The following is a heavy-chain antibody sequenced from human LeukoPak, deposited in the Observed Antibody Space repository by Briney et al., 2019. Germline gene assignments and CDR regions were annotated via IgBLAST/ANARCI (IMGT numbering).Heavy chain of an antibody. CDR2: IYYSGST. CDR3: ARHACSGGSCYSGLDAFDI. Sequence: PSETLSLTCTVSGGSISSYYWSWIRQPPGKGLEWIGYIYYSGSTNYNPSLKSRVTISVDTSKNQFSLKLSSVTAAGTAVYYCARHACSGGSCYSGLDAFDIWGQGTMVTVSS. D-gene: IGHD2-15*01. V-gene: IGHV4-59*08. CDR1: GGSISSYY. J-gene: IGHJ3*02.